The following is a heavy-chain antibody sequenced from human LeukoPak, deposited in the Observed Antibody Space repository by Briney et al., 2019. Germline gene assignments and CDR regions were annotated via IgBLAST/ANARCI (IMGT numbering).Heavy chain of an antibody. CDR2: ISSSGSTI. J-gene: IGHJ4*02. Sequence: GGSLRLSCAAFGFTFSSYEMNWVRQAPGKGLEWVSYISSSGSTIYYADSVKGRFTISRDNAKNSLYLQMNSLRAEDTAVHYCARAYYDILTGYYPFDYWGQGTLVTVSS. CDR3: ARAYYDILTGYYPFDY. CDR1: GFTFSSYE. V-gene: IGHV3-48*03. D-gene: IGHD3-9*01.